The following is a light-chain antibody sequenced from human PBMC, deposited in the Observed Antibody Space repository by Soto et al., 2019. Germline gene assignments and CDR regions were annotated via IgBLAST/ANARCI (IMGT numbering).Light chain of an antibody. CDR2: KAS. V-gene: IGKV1-5*03. CDR1: QSLITW. J-gene: IGKJ4*01. CDR3: QQYNASPIT. Sequence: DIQMTQSPTTLSASVGDRVTITCRASQSLITWLAWYQQKPGKAPKLLIHKASSLGSGVPSRFSGSGSGTEFPLTISSLQPDDFATYYCQQYNASPITFGGGTKVEIK.